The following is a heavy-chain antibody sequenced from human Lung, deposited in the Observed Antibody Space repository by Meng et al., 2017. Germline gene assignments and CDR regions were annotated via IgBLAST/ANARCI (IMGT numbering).Heavy chain of an antibody. J-gene: IGHJ5*02. D-gene: IGHD5-18*01. CDR1: GGSISGYY. V-gene: IGHV4-4*07. Sequence: SETLSLTCTVSGGSISGYYWSWIRQPAGKGLEWIGRIYDNVNTNYKPSFKSRVTMSVDTSKNQISLKLNSVAAADTAMYYCASDQGYSASWFDPWGQGTLVSVSS. CDR3: ASDQGYSASWFDP. CDR2: IYDNVNT.